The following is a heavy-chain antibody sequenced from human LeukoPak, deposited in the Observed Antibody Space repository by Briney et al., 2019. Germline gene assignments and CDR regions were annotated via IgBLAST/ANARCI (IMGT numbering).Heavy chain of an antibody. Sequence: PGGSLRLSCAASGFTVSSNYMSWVRQAPGKGLEWVSVIYSGGSTYYADSVKGRFTISRDNFKNTLYLQMNSLRAEDTAVYYCARVWQQLAQYWGQGTLVTVSS. J-gene: IGHJ4*02. CDR1: GFTVSSNY. D-gene: IGHD6-13*01. CDR3: ARVWQQLAQY. CDR2: IYSGGST. V-gene: IGHV3-53*01.